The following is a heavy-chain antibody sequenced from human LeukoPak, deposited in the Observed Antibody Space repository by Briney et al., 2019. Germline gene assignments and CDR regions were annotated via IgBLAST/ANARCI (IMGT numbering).Heavy chain of an antibody. CDR1: GFTFRSYA. Sequence: GGSLRLSCAGSGFTFRSYAMSWVRQAPGKGLEWVSAISGSGGSTYYAVSVKGRFTISRDNSKNTLYLQMNSLRAEDTAVYYCAKTSPYYYDSSGYEKPFDYWGQGTLVTVSS. J-gene: IGHJ4*02. CDR3: AKTSPYYYDSSGYEKPFDY. V-gene: IGHV3-23*01. CDR2: ISGSGGST. D-gene: IGHD3-22*01.